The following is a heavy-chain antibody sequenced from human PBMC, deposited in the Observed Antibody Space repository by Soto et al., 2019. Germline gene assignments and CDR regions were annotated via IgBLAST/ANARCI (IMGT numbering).Heavy chain of an antibody. Sequence: QVQLVQSGAEVKKPGASVKVSCKASGYTFTNFGISWVRQAPGQGLEWMGWISAYNGSTNYAQNFHGRVTMTTVTSTSAAYMELRSLRSDDTAVYYCARWGTPIVYWGQGTMVFVSP. CDR3: ARWGTPIVY. J-gene: IGHJ4*02. V-gene: IGHV1-18*01. CDR1: GYTFTNFG. CDR2: ISAYNGST. D-gene: IGHD3-16*01.